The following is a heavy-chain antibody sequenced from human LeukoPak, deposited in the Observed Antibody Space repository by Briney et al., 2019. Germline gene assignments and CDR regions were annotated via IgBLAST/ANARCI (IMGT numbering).Heavy chain of an antibody. Sequence: KAGGSLRLSCAASGFTFSSYSMNWVRQAPGKGLEWVSSISSSSSYIYYADSVKGRFTISRDNAKNSLYLQMNSLRAEDTAVYYCARADYYDFWSGYPISGGDAFDIWGQGTMVTVSS. CDR1: GFTFSSYS. V-gene: IGHV3-21*01. J-gene: IGHJ3*02. D-gene: IGHD3-3*01. CDR2: ISSSSSYI. CDR3: ARADYYDFWSGYPISGGDAFDI.